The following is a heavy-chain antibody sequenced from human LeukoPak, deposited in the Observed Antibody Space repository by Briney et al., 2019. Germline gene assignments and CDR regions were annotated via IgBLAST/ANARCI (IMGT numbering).Heavy chain of an antibody. CDR2: INSDGSGT. D-gene: IGHD6-6*01. Sequence: PGGSLRLSCTASGFTFTSYWMHWVRQAPGTGLVWVSRINSDGSGTNCADSVKGRFTISRDNAKNTLFLQMNSLGAEDTAVYYCARESSSSGRYFDYWGQGTLVTVSS. J-gene: IGHJ4*02. CDR1: GFTFTSYW. CDR3: ARESSSSGRYFDY. V-gene: IGHV3-74*01.